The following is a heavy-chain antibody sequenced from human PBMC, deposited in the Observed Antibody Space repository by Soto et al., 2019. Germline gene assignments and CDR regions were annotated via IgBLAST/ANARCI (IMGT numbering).Heavy chain of an antibody. J-gene: IGHJ4*02. D-gene: IGHD3-16*01. Sequence: GGSLRLSCTTSGFTFENFAMSWVRLAPGKGLEWVSGISGGGDSRYYAESVKGRFTISRDNSKNLVYLQMNSLRADDTAIYHCAKDLTGAFGNYFDYWGQGTRSPSPQ. CDR2: ISGGGDSR. V-gene: IGHV3-23*01. CDR3: AKDLTGAFGNYFDY. CDR1: GFTFENFA.